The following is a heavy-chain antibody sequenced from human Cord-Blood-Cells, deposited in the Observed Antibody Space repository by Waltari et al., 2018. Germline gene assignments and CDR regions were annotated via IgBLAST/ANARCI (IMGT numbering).Heavy chain of an antibody. J-gene: IGHJ4*02. CDR1: GGTFSSYA. D-gene: IGHD3-10*01. V-gene: IGHV1-69*10. CDR3: ARGPDYGSGSYIDY. CDR2: CTPILGIA. Sequence: QVQLVQSGAEVKKPGSSVKVSCKASGGTFSSYAISWVRQAPGQGLEWMGGCTPILGIANYAQKFRGRVTITADKSTSTAYMELSSLRSEDTAVYYCARGPDYGSGSYIDYWGQGTLVTVSS.